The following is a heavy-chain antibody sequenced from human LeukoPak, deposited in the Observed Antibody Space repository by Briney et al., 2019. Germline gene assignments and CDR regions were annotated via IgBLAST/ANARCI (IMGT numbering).Heavy chain of an antibody. V-gene: IGHV3-23*01. CDR1: GFTFSNYA. Sequence: GGSLRLSFAASGFTFSNYAMSWVRQAPGKGLEWVSAITVSGGSTYHADSVKGRFTISRDNSKNTLFLQMNSLRAEDTAVYYCAKERNPYSWGQGTLVTVSS. CDR3: AKERNPYS. J-gene: IGHJ4*02. CDR2: ITVSGGST.